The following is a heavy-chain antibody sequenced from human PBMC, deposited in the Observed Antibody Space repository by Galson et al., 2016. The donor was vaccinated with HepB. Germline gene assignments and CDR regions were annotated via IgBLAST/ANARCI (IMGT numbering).Heavy chain of an antibody. CDR2: ISGSGDTT. D-gene: IGHD2-2*01. Sequence: SLRLSCAASGFTFSNYAMSWVRQAPGKGLEWVSSISGSGDTTYDADAVRGRFTISRDNSRNTLSMQMDSLRAEDAAIYYCAKGNMWQVPAAPYVRGQGARVTVAS. V-gene: IGHV3-23*01. J-gene: IGHJ4*02. CDR1: GFTFSNYA. CDR3: AKGNMWQVPAAPYV.